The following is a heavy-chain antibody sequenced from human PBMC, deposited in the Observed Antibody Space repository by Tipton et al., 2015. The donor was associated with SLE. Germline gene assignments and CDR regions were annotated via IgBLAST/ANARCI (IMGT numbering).Heavy chain of an antibody. J-gene: IGHJ4*02. CDR1: GGSIIGYY. CDR3: ARDWGGEALDF. Sequence: LRLSCTVSGGSIIGYYWSWIRQPAGKGPEWIGRFYTGGRTIHNPSLNSRVTMSLDTSKSQFSLKLTSVTAADTAVYYCARDWGGEALDFWGQGTLVTVSS. CDR2: FYTGGRT. D-gene: IGHD2-21*01. V-gene: IGHV4-4*07.